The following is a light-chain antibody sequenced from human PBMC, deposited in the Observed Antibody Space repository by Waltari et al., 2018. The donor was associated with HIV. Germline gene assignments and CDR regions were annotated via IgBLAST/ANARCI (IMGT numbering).Light chain of an antibody. CDR3: KHYDNRPLT. CDR2: DAS. J-gene: IGKJ4*01. CDR1: QDISNY. V-gene: IGKV1-33*01. Sequence: DIQMTQSPSSLSASVGDRVSITCQASQDISNYLNWHQQKPGKDPKLLIYDASNVETGVPSRFSGSGSGTDFTLTISNLQPDDIATYYCKHYDNRPLTFGGGTKVEIK.